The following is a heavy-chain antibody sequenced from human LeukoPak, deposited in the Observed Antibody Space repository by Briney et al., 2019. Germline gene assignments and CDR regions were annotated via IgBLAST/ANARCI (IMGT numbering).Heavy chain of an antibody. D-gene: IGHD6-6*01. J-gene: IGHJ4*02. V-gene: IGHV3-9*03. CDR3: AKGRYSSSSGYFDY. Sequence: PGRSLRLSCAASGFTFDDYAMHWVRQAPGKGLEWVSGISWNSGSIGYADPVKGRFTISRDNAKNPLYLQMNSLRAEDMALYYCAKGRYSSSSGYFDYWGQGTLVTVSS. CDR2: ISWNSGSI. CDR1: GFTFDDYA.